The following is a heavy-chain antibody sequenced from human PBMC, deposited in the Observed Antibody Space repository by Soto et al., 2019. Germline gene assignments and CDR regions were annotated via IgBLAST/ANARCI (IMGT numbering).Heavy chain of an antibody. J-gene: IGHJ4*02. CDR3: ARGVTVFRGVIDTPYFVY. V-gene: IGHV4-31*01. D-gene: IGHD3-10*01. CDR1: GGSISSGGYY. CDR2: IYYSGST. Sequence: QVQLQESGPGLVKPSQTLSLTCTVSGGSISSGGYYWSWIRQHPGKGLEWIGYIYYSGSTYYNPSHKRLLTISGEPHKHHCXRKLSSVTAADTAVYYWARGVTVFRGVIDTPYFVYWGQGALVTVSS.